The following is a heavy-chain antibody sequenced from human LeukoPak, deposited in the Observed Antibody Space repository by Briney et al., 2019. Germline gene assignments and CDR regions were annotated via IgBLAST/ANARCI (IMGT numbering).Heavy chain of an antibody. CDR2: INHSGST. Sequence: SETLSLTSAVYGGSFSGYYWSWIRQRPGKGLEWIGEINHSGSTNYNPSLKSRVTTSVDTSKKQFSLKLSSVTAADTALYYGNRPYYCGSSGDPDYWGQGTLVTVSS. V-gene: IGHV4-34*03. CDR1: GGSFSGYY. J-gene: IGHJ4*02. D-gene: IGHD3-22*01. CDR3: NRPYYCGSSGDPDY.